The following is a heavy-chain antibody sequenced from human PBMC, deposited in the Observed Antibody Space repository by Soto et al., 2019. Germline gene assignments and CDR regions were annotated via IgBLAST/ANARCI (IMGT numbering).Heavy chain of an antibody. Sequence: GGSLRLSCAASGFTCSSYSMNWVRQAPGKGLEWVSSISSSSSYIYYADSVKGRFTISRDNAKNSLYLQMNGLRAEDTAVYYCATRYSSHLDVWGQGTTVTVS. J-gene: IGHJ6*02. D-gene: IGHD6-13*01. CDR3: ATRYSSHLDV. V-gene: IGHV3-21*01. CDR2: ISSSSSYI. CDR1: GFTCSSYS.